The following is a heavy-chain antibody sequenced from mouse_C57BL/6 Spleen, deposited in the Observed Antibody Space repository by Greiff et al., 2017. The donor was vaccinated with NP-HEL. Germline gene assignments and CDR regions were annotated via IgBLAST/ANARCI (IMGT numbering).Heavy chain of an antibody. CDR1: GYTFTSYW. Sequence: VQLQQPGAELVRPGTSVKLSCKASGYTFTSYWMHWVKQRPGQGLEWIGVIDPSDSYTNYNQKFKGKATLTVDTSSSTAYMQLSSLTSEDSAVYYCARDYYGSSSNWYFDVWGTGTTVTVSS. D-gene: IGHD1-1*01. V-gene: IGHV1-59*01. CDR2: IDPSDSYT. CDR3: ARDYYGSSSNWYFDV. J-gene: IGHJ1*03.